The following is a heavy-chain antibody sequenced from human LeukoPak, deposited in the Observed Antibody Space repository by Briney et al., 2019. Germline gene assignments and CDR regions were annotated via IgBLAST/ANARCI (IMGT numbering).Heavy chain of an antibody. J-gene: IGHJ5*02. D-gene: IGHD3-3*01. CDR1: GGSISSGSYY. Sequence: SETLSLTXTVSGGSISSGSYYWSWIRQPAGKGLEWIGRIYISGSTNYNPSLKSRVTISVDTSKNQFSLKLSSVTAADTAVYYCARAPPYYDFWSGHDWFDPWGQGTLVTVSS. V-gene: IGHV4-61*02. CDR3: ARAPPYYDFWSGHDWFDP. CDR2: IYISGST.